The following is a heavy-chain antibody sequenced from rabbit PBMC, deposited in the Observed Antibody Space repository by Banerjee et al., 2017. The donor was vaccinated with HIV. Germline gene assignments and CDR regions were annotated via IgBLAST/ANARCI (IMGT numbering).Heavy chain of an antibody. V-gene: IGHV1S40*01. J-gene: IGHJ4*01. CDR2: IHAGSSGST. Sequence: QSLEESGGDLVKPGASLTLTCTASGFSFSNNYWICWVRQAPGKGLEWIACIHAGSSGSTYYASWVNGRFTISKTSSTTVDLKMTSLTAADTATYFCARSDVVDGYAMNLWGQGTLVTVS. CDR3: ARSDVVDGYAMNL. D-gene: IGHD6-1*01. CDR1: GFSFSNNYW.